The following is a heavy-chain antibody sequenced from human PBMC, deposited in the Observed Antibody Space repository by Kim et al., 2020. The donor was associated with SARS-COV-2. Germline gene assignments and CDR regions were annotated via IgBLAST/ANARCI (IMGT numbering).Heavy chain of an antibody. CDR3: ARDPGYSGYDRAFDI. Sequence: DSVKGRFTISRDNSKNTLYLQMNSLRAEDTAVYYCARDPGYSGYDRAFDIWGQGTMVTVSS. V-gene: IGHV3-30*01. J-gene: IGHJ3*02. D-gene: IGHD5-12*01.